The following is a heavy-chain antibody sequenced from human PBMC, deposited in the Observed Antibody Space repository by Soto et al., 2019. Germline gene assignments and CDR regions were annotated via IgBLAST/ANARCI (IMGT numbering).Heavy chain of an antibody. CDR2: MNPANGYA. D-gene: IGHD6-19*01. CDR3: ARAVGIAVTGLDL. J-gene: IGHJ5*02. Sequence: QEQLVQSGAELKRPGASVKVSCRASGYTFTASNINWVRQAAGQGPEWVGWMNPANGYAAYAREFQVRVTMTRDTSTDTAYMELGGLSSGDTAIYYCARAVGIAVTGLDLWGPGTLVTVSS. CDR1: GYTFTASN. V-gene: IGHV1-8*01.